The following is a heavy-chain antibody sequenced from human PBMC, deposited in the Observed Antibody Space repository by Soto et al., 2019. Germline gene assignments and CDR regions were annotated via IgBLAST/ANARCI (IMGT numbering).Heavy chain of an antibody. CDR2: TYYRSKWYN. CDR1: GDSVSSNSAA. V-gene: IGHV6-1*01. J-gene: IGHJ6*02. D-gene: IGHD3-3*01. CDR3: SRISPITIFGVVYYYHRMDV. Sequence: SQTLSLTCAISGDSVSSNSAAWHWIRQSPSRGLEWLGRTYYRSKWYNDYAVSVKSRITINPDTSKNQFSLQLNSVTPEDPAVYYCSRISPITIFGVVYYYHRMDVWGQGTTVTVSS.